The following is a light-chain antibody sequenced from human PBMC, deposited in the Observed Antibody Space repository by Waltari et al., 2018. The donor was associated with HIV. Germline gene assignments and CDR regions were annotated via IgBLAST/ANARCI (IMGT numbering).Light chain of an antibody. Sequence: QSQLTQPPSVSGAPGQRVTISCTGSRSNLGTGYHVHWYQQVPGTAPKLLIHGNTNRPAGVPDRFSGSKSCTSASLAITGLQAEDEADYYCQSYDNSLGIVFGSGTKVTVL. CDR3: QSYDNSLGIV. CDR1: RSNLGTGYH. J-gene: IGLJ1*01. CDR2: GNT. V-gene: IGLV1-40*01.